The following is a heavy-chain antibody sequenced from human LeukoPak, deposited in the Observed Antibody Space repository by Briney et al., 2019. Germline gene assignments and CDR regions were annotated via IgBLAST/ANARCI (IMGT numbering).Heavy chain of an antibody. V-gene: IGHV3-48*03. CDR2: ISSSGSTT. J-gene: IGHJ6*04. CDR3: AELGITMIGGV. D-gene: IGHD3-10*02. Sequence: GRSLRLSCAASGFTFSSYEMNWVRQAPGKGLEWVSYISSSGSTTYYADSVKGRFTISRDNAKNSLYLQMNSLRAEDTAVYYCAELGITMIGGVWGKGTTVTISS. CDR1: GFTFSSYE.